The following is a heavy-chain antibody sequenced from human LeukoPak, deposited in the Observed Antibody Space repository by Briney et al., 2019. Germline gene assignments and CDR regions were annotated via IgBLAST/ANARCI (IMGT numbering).Heavy chain of an antibody. CDR3: ASYCSSTSCHSSYYYYGMDV. V-gene: IGHV1-8*01. J-gene: IGHJ6*02. Sequence: ASVKVSCKASGYTFTSYDINWVRQATGQGLEWMGWMNPNSGNTGCAQKFQGRVTMTRNTSISTAYMEPSSLRSEDTAVYYCASYCSSTSCHSSYYYYGMDVWGQGTTVTVSS. CDR1: GYTFTSYD. D-gene: IGHD2-2*01. CDR2: MNPNSGNT.